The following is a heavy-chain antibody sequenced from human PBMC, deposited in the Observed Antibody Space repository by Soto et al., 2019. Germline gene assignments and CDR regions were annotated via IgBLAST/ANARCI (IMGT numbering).Heavy chain of an antibody. D-gene: IGHD3-9*01. V-gene: IGHV1-3*01. CDR2: INAGNGNT. CDR1: GYTFTSYA. J-gene: IGHJ3*02. CDR3: ARDNMYYDILTGYHGAFDI. Sequence: ASVKVSCKASGYTFTSYAMHWVRQAPGQRLEWMGWINAGNGNTKYSQKFQGRVTITRDTSASTAYMELSSLRSEDTAVYYCARDNMYYDILTGYHGAFDIWGQGTMVTVSS.